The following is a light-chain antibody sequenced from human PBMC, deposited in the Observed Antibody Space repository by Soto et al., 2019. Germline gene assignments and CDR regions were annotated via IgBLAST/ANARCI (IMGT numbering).Light chain of an antibody. V-gene: IGKV1-27*01. Sequence: DIQMTQSPASLSASVGDRVTITCRASQGISNYLAWYQQKPGKVPKLLIYGASTWQSGVPARFSGSGSGTDFTLTISSLQPEDVATYYCQQYNSSPRTFGQGTKVEIK. CDR3: QQYNSSPRT. CDR2: GAS. CDR1: QGISNY. J-gene: IGKJ1*01.